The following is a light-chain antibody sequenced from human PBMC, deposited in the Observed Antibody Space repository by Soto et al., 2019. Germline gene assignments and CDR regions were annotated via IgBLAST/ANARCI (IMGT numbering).Light chain of an antibody. J-gene: IGKJ1*01. CDR3: QQRSDWPPT. CDR2: DTS. Sequence: EIVLTQSPATPSLSPGERATLSCRASQTVGSYLAWFRQTPGQTPRLLIYDTSIRATGVPARFSGSGSGTDFTLTISSLEAEDFAIYYCQQRSDWPPTFGQGTKV. V-gene: IGKV3-11*01. CDR1: QTVGSY.